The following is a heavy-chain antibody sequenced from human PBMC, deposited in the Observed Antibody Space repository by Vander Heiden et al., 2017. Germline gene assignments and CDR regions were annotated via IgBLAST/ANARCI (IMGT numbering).Heavy chain of an antibody. V-gene: IGHV3-23*01. CDR3: AKGRPVSLFDY. CDR1: EFTFSNYA. CDR2: ITGSGDST. J-gene: IGHJ4*02. Sequence: EVQLLESGGGLAQPGGSLRLSCAASEFTFSNYAMTWVRQAPGKGLEWVSTITGSGDSTYDADSVKGRFTISRDNSKNTLYLQMNSLRAEDTALYYCAKGRPVSLFDYWGQGTLVTVSS.